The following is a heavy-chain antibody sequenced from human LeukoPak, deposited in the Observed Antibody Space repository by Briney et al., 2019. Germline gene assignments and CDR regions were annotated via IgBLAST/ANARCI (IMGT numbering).Heavy chain of an antibody. Sequence: SETLSLTCTVSGDSISSYYWSWIRQPPGKGLEWIGYIYYSGSTSYNPSLKSRVTISVDTSKNQFSLKLTSVTAADTAVYYCASTHYYDTSGYYFPAWGQGTLVTVSS. V-gene: IGHV4-59*08. CDR2: IYYSGST. J-gene: IGHJ5*02. CDR1: GDSISSYY. D-gene: IGHD3-22*01. CDR3: ASTHYYDTSGYYFPA.